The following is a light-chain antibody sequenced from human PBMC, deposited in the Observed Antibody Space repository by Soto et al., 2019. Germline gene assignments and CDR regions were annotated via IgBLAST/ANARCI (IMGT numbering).Light chain of an antibody. CDR1: SSDIGSYDY. Sequence: QSLLPEPTSVSSTPGESVTISCTGTSSDIGSYDYVSWYQQHPGKAPNLIIYEVTDRPSGVSNRFSGSKSGNTAYLTISGLQAEDEADYYCSSFTSNSTRIFGSGTKVTV. CDR2: EVT. CDR3: SSFTSNSTRI. V-gene: IGLV2-14*01. J-gene: IGLJ1*01.